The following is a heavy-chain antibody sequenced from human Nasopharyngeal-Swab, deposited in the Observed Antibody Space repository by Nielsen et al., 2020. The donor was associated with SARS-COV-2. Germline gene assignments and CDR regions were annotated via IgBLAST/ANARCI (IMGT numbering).Heavy chain of an antibody. J-gene: IGHJ6*02. CDR3: ARDRYDSSGYSYYYYGMDV. D-gene: IGHD3-22*01. CDR1: GGSISSYY. Sequence: SETLSLTYTVSGGSISSYYWSWIRQPPGKGLEWIGYIYYSGSTNYNPSLKSRVTISVDTSKNQFSLKLSSVTAADTAVYYCARDRYDSSGYSYYYYGMDVWGQGTTVTVSS. V-gene: IGHV4-59*12. CDR2: IYYSGST.